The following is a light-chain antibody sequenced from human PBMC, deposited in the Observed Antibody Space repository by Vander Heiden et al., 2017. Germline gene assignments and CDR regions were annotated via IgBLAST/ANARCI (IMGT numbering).Light chain of an antibody. CDR1: SSDVGGYNY. J-gene: IGLJ1*01. CDR2: DVS. V-gene: IGLV2-14*03. CDR3: SSYTSSSLV. Sequence: QSAPPQPASVSGSPGQSITISCTGTSSDVGGYNYVSWYQQHPGKAPKLMIYDVSNRPSGVSNRFSGSKSGNTASLTISGLQAEDEADYYCSSYTSSSLVFGTGTKVTVL.